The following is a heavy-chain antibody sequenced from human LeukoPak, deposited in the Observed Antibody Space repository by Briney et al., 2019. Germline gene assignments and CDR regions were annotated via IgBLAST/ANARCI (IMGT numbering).Heavy chain of an antibody. V-gene: IGHV1-18*01. CDR2: ISAHNGNT. D-gene: IGHD6-13*01. CDR1: GYTFTSYG. J-gene: IGHJ5*02. Sequence: GASVTVSCKASGYTFTSYGISWVRQAPGQGLEWMGWISAHNGNTNYAQKLQGRVTMTTDTSTGTAYMELRSLRSDDTAVYYCARDLVIAAAGNGINWFDPWGQGTLVTVSS. CDR3: ARDLVIAAAGNGINWFDP.